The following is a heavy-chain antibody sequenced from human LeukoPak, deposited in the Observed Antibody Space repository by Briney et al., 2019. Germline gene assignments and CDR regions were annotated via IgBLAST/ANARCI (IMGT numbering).Heavy chain of an antibody. Sequence: GGSLRLSCAASGFTFSSYAVSWVRQVPGKGLEWVSVISGSGDNTYYADSVKGRFTISRDNSKNMLYLQMNSLRAEDTAVYYCARDIGAWSAYWGQGTLVTVSS. V-gene: IGHV3-23*01. J-gene: IGHJ4*02. CDR2: ISGSGDNT. CDR1: GFTFSSYA. D-gene: IGHD6-19*01. CDR3: ARDIGAWSAY.